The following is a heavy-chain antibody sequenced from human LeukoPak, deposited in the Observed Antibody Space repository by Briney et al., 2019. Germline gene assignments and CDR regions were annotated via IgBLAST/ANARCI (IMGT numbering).Heavy chain of an antibody. Sequence: PGGSLRLSCAASGFTFSSYAMHWVRQAPGKGLEWVAVISYDGSNKYYADSVKGRFTIPRDNSKNTLYLQMNSLRAEDTAVYYCAREFSGMDVWGQGTTVTVSS. CDR1: GFTFSSYA. CDR3: AREFSGMDV. CDR2: ISYDGSNK. J-gene: IGHJ6*02. V-gene: IGHV3-30-3*01.